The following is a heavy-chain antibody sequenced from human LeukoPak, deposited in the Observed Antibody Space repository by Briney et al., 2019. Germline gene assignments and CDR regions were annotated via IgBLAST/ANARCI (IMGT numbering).Heavy chain of an antibody. D-gene: IGHD3-10*01. V-gene: IGHV1-46*01. Sequence: ASVKVSCKASGYTFTSYYMHWVRQAPGQGLEWMGIINPSGGSTSYAQKFQGRVTMTRDTSTSTVYMELSSLRSEDTVVYYCARGGTTITMVRGVITGMDVWGQGTTVTVSS. CDR3: ARGGTTITMVRGVITGMDV. J-gene: IGHJ6*02. CDR2: INPSGGST. CDR1: GYTFTSYY.